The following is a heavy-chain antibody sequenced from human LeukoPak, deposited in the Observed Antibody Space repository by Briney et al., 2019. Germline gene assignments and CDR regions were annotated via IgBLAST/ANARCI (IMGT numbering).Heavy chain of an antibody. J-gene: IGHJ5*02. CDR3: ARSRIVLADSLDP. D-gene: IGHD6-19*01. CDR1: GGSISGYY. CDR2: IFHSGST. Sequence: PEALSLTCTVSGGSISGYYWNRIRQPAGKGLDWIGRIFHSGSTNYNPSLNSRVTMSVDTSKNQFSLKLSSVTAADTAVYYGARSRIVLADSLDPWGQGTLVTVSS. V-gene: IGHV4-4*07.